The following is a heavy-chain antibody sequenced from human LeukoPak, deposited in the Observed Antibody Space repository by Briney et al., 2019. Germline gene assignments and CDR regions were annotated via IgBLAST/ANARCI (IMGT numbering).Heavy chain of an antibody. J-gene: IGHJ4*02. D-gene: IGHD3-9*01. CDR3: ARDLTASALFDY. CDR2: ISGSGSGT. V-gene: IGHV3-23*01. CDR1: GFTFSAYA. Sequence: GGSLRLSCAASGFTFSAYAMNWVRQVPVKGLEWVSGISGSGSGTYYADSVKGRFTISRDNSKNTLYLQMNSLRAEDTAVYYCARDLTASALFDYWGQGTLVTVSS.